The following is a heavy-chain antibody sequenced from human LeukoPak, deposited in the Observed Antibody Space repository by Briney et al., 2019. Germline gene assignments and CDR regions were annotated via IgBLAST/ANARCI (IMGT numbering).Heavy chain of an antibody. Sequence: ASVKVPCKASGYTSTSYDINWVRQATGQGLEWMGWMNPNSGNTGYAQKFQGRVTMTRNTSISTAYMELSSLRSEDTAVHYCARADYCSSTSCYNTGDAFDIWGQGTMVTVSS. J-gene: IGHJ3*02. CDR1: GYTSTSYD. V-gene: IGHV1-8*01. D-gene: IGHD2-2*01. CDR2: MNPNSGNT. CDR3: ARADYCSSTSCYNTGDAFDI.